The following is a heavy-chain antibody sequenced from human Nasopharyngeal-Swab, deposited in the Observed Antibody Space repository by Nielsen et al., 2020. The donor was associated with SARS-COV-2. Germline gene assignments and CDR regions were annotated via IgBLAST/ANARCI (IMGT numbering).Heavy chain of an antibody. CDR1: GFTFSSYW. V-gene: IGHV3-74*01. CDR2: INSDGSST. J-gene: IGHJ5*02. D-gene: IGHD3-22*01. Sequence: ESLKISCAASGFTFSSYWMHWVRQAPGKGLVWVSRINSDGSSTSYADSVKGRFTISRDNAKNTLYLQMNSLRAEDTAVYYCARGSYYYDSSGYLPPGPWGQGTLVTVSS. CDR3: ARGSYYYDSSGYLPPGP.